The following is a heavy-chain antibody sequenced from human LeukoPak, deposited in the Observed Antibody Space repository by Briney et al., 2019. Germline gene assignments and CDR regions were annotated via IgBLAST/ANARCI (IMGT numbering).Heavy chain of an antibody. J-gene: IGHJ5*02. CDR1: GYTFTSYG. CDR3: ARDLGYCSGGSCYNWFDP. Sequence: ASVKVSCKASGYTFTSYGISWVRQAPGQGLEWMGWISAYNGNTNYAQKLQGRVTMTTDTSTSTAYMELRSLRSDDTAVYYCARDLGYCSGGSCYNWFDPGGQGTLVSVSS. V-gene: IGHV1-18*01. CDR2: ISAYNGNT. D-gene: IGHD2-15*01.